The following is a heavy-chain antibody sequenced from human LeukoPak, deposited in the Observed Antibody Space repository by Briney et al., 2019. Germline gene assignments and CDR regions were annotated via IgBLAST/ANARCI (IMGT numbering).Heavy chain of an antibody. V-gene: IGHV3-30-3*01. Sequence: PGGSLRLSCAASGFTFSSYAVHWVRQAPGKGLEWVAVISLDGSNKYYADSVKGRFTISRDNSKNTLYLQMNSLRAEDTAVYYCARDRYSSSHFDYWGQGTLVTVSS. J-gene: IGHJ4*02. CDR2: ISLDGSNK. CDR1: GFTFSSYA. CDR3: ARDRYSSSHFDY. D-gene: IGHD6-13*01.